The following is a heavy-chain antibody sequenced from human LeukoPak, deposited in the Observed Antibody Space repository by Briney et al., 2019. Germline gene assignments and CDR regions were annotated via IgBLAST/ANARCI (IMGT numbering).Heavy chain of an antibody. CDR1: GFTFSSYA. CDR3: AKGYSSWYTSRSDY. V-gene: IGHV3-23*01. CDR2: ISGSGGST. Sequence: PGGSLRLSCAASGFTFSSYAMSWVRQAPGKRLEWVSAISGSGGSTYYADSVKGRFTISRDNSKNTLYLQMNSLRAEDTAVYYCAKGYSSWYTSRSDYWGQGTLVTVSS. J-gene: IGHJ4*02. D-gene: IGHD6-13*01.